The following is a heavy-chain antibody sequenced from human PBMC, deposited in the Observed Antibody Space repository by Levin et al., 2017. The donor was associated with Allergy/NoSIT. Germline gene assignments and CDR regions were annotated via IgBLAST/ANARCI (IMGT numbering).Heavy chain of an antibody. J-gene: IGHJ2*01. V-gene: IGHV4-39*01. CDR3: ARSGGDYGSGSYSSLLWYFDL. Sequence: SETLSLTCTVSGGSISSSSYYWGWIRQPPGKGLEWIGSIYYSESTYYNPSLKSRVTMSVDTSKNQFSVKLSSVTAADTAVYYCARSGGDYGSGSYSSLLWYFDLWGRGTLITVSS. D-gene: IGHD3-10*01. CDR1: GGSISSSSYY. CDR2: IYYSEST.